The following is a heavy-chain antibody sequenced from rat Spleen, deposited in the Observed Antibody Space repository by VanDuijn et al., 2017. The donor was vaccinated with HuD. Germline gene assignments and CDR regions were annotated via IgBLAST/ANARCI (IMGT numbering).Heavy chain of an antibody. D-gene: IGHD2-1*01. CDR3: TREIYYFDY. CDR2: IWSGENT. CDR1: GFSLTSYH. Sequence: QVQLKESGPGLMQPSQTLSLTCIVSGFSLTSYHVHWVRQSPGKGLEWMEVIWSGENTDYNSALKSRLSSSRDTYKSQVFLKVNSLKTEDTGIYYCTREIYYFDYWGQGVMVTVSS. J-gene: IGHJ2*01. V-gene: IGHV2S13*01.